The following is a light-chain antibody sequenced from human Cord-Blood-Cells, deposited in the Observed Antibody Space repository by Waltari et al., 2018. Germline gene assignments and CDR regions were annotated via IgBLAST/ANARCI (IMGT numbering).Light chain of an antibody. Sequence: DIQMPQSPSSLSASVGDSVTITCRASQSISSYLNWYQQKPGNAPKLLIYAASSLQSGVPSRFSGSGSGTDFTLTISSLQPEDFATYYCQQSYSTPLTFGGGTKVEIK. CDR1: QSISSY. V-gene: IGKV1-39*01. J-gene: IGKJ4*01. CDR3: QQSYSTPLT. CDR2: AAS.